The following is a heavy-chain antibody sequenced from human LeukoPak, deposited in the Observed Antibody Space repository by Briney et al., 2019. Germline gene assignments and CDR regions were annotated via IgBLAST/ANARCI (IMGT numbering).Heavy chain of an antibody. J-gene: IGHJ6*03. CDR2: IYYSGST. V-gene: IGHV4-38-2*02. CDR3: ARDTTMTNYYYYYMDV. D-gene: IGHD3-22*01. Sequence: SETLSLTCTVFGYSINNGYYWGWIRQAPGKGLEWIGSIYYSGSTYYNPSLKSRVTISVDTSKNQFSLKLSSVTAADTAVYYCARDTTMTNYYYYYMDVWGKGTTVTISS. CDR1: GYSINNGYY.